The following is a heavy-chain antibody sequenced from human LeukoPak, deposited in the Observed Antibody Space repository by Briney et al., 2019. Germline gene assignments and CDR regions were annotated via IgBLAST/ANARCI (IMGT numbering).Heavy chain of an antibody. Sequence: PSETLSLTCTVSGYSISSGYYWGWIRQPPGKGLEWIGSIYHSGSTYYNPSLKSRVTISVDTSKNQFSLKLSSVTAADTAVYYCARHLLVAENYDFWSGYDSAAAYYFDYWGQGTLVTVSS. CDR1: GYSISSGYY. CDR3: ARHLLVAENYDFWSGYDSAAAYYFDY. J-gene: IGHJ4*02. V-gene: IGHV4-38-2*02. D-gene: IGHD3-3*01. CDR2: IYHSGST.